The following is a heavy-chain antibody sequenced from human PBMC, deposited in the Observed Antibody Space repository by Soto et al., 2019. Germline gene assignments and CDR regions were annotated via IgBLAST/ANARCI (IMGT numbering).Heavy chain of an antibody. Sequence: QVQLQESGPGLVKPSQTLSLTCTVSGGSISSGGYYWSWIRQHPGKGLEWIGYIYYSGSTYYNPSLNRRVTISVDTSKHQFSLKLGSVTAADTAVYYCARGGDYGDLGAFDIWGQVTMVTVSS. CDR3: ARGGDYGDLGAFDI. CDR1: GGSISSGGYY. CDR2: IYYSGST. D-gene: IGHD4-17*01. V-gene: IGHV4-31*03. J-gene: IGHJ3*02.